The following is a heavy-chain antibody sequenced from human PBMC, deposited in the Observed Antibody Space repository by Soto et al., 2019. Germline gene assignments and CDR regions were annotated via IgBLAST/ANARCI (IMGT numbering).Heavy chain of an antibody. CDR1: GYTFTSYG. CDR3: ARVLTLGYYYGGMDV. V-gene: IGHV1-18*01. D-gene: IGHD3-10*01. J-gene: IGHJ6*02. CDR2: ISAYNGNT. Sequence: GASVKVSCKASGYTFTSYGISWVRQAPGQGLEWMGWISAYNGNTNYAQKLQGRVTMTTDTSTSTAYMELRSLRSDDTAVYYCARVLTLGYYYGGMDVWGQGTTVTVSS.